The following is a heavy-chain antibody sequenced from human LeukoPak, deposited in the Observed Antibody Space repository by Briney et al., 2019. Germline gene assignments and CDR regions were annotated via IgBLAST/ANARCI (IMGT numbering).Heavy chain of an antibody. J-gene: IGHJ6*03. CDR2: IYHSENT. CDR1: GGSINSNDW. Sequence: SETLSLTCAVSGGSINSNDWWNWVRQPPGKGLEWIGEIYHSENTHYNPSLKSRVTVSVDTSKNQFSLKLSSVTAADTAVYYCARWVQLVDYYYYYYMDVWGKGTTVTISS. D-gene: IGHD6-6*01. CDR3: ARWVQLVDYYYYYYMDV. V-gene: IGHV4-4*02.